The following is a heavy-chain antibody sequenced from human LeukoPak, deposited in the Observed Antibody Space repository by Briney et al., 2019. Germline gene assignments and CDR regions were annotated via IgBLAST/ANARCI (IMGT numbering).Heavy chain of an antibody. V-gene: IGHV3-23*01. CDR2: RIGSGNT. CDR3: AKDLGRRELLRTVGYFDY. Sequence: GGSLRLSCAASGFSFGTFAMTWVRQVPGKGLEWVSGRIGSGNTYYADSVKGRFTLSSDSSKNTVYLQMNSLRVGDTAIYYCAKDLGRRELLRTVGYFDYWGQGTLVTVSS. J-gene: IGHJ4*02. CDR1: GFSFGTFA. D-gene: IGHD1-26*01.